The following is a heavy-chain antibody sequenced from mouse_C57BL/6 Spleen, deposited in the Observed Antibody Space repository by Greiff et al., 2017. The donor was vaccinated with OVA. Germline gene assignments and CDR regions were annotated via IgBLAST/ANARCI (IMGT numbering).Heavy chain of an antibody. J-gene: IGHJ3*01. D-gene: IGHD1-1*01. CDR3: ARKGDYYGSSPWFAY. Sequence: EVQLQQSGPELVKPGDSVKISCKASGYSFTGYFMNWVMQSHGKSLEWIGRITPYNGDTFYNQKFKGKATLTVDKSSSTAHMELRSLTSEDSAVYYCARKGDYYGSSPWFAYWGQGTLVTVSA. CDR2: ITPYNGDT. CDR1: GYSFTGYF. V-gene: IGHV1-20*01.